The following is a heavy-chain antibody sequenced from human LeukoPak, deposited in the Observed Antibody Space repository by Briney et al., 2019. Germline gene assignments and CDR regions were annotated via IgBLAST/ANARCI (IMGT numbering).Heavy chain of an antibody. J-gene: IGHJ4*02. CDR1: VYTFTIYG. V-gene: IGHV1-18*01. CDR3: ARDEGLTVTTGNFDY. D-gene: IGHD4-17*01. CDR2: ISAYNGNT. Sequence: GASVNVSCKASVYTFTIYGISWVRQAPGQGLEWMGWISAYNGNTNYAQKLQGRVTMTTDTSTSTAYMELRSLRSDDTAVYYCARDEGLTVTTGNFDYWGQGTLVTVSS.